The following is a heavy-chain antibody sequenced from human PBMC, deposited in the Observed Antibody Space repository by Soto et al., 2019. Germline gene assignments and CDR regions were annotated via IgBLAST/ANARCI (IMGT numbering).Heavy chain of an antibody. CDR2: IKQDGNQK. D-gene: IGHD3-3*01. V-gene: IGHV3-7*01. CDR3: AIMIFGVGTDH. Sequence: EVQLVESGGALVQPGGSLRLSCAASGFTFTDYWMNWVRQAPGKGLEWVANIKQDGNQKYYVDSVKGRFTISRDNAKNSLYLQMNSLRAEDTAVYYRAIMIFGVGTDHWGQGTLVTVSS. CDR1: GFTFTDYW. J-gene: IGHJ5*02.